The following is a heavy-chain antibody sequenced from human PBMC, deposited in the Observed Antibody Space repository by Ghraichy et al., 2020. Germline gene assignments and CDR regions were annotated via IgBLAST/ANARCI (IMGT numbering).Heavy chain of an antibody. V-gene: IGHV1-2*02. D-gene: IGHD1/OR15-1a*01. CDR2: INPNSGGA. CDR1: GYTFTAYY. J-gene: IGHJ4*02. Sequence: ASVKVSCKASGYTFTAYYIHWVRQAPGQGLEWMGWINPNSGGAAFAQNFQGRVTMTRDTSISIVYMELSRLRPDDTAIYYCARVGYNWNNAPSYWGQGTLVSVSS. CDR3: ARVGYNWNNAPSY.